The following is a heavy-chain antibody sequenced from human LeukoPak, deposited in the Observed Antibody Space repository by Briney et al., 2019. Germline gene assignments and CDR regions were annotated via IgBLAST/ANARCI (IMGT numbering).Heavy chain of an antibody. V-gene: IGHV3-11*04. CDR1: GFTFSDYY. CDR2: ISSSGSTI. CDR3: ARGAEYCSSTSCYNYAFDI. Sequence: PGGSLRLSCAASGFTFSDYYMSWIRQAPGKGLEWVSYISSSGSTIYYADSVKGRFTISRDNAKNSLYLQMNSLRAEDTAVYYCARGAEYCSSTSCYNYAFDIWGQGTMVTVSS. D-gene: IGHD2-2*02. J-gene: IGHJ3*02.